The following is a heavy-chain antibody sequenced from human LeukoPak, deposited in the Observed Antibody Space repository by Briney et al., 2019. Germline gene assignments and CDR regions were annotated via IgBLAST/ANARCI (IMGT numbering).Heavy chain of an antibody. CDR1: GFTFSSYA. CDR3: ARGGGWERLLGYFHH. V-gene: IGHV3-23*01. CDR2: ISGSGGST. Sequence: GGSLRLSCAASGFTFSSYAMSWVRQAPGKGLEWVSAISGSGGSTYYADSVKGRFTISRDNSKNTLFLQMNNLKTEDTAIYSGARGGGWERLLGYFHHWGQGTLVTVSS. J-gene: IGHJ1*01. D-gene: IGHD1-26*01.